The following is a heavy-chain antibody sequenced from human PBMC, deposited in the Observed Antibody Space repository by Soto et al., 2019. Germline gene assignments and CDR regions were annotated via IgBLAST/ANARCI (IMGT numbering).Heavy chain of an antibody. CDR2: ISNSGTTI. CDR1: GFNLSGYE. Sequence: HPGGSLRLSCAASGFNLSGYEMHWVRQAPGKGLEWVSYISNSGTTIYDADSVKGRFTISRDNAKNSLYLQMNSLRAEDTAVYYCAGERHVDRNYFYYGMSVWGQGTTVTVSS. J-gene: IGHJ6*02. CDR3: AGERHVDRNYFYYGMSV. D-gene: IGHD5-12*01. V-gene: IGHV3-48*03.